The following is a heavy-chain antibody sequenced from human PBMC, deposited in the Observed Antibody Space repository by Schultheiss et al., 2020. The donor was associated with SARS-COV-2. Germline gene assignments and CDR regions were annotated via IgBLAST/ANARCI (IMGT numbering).Heavy chain of an antibody. CDR2: IYSGGST. CDR3: ATLWGGNYDYVWRSYRSTPPDAFDI. J-gene: IGHJ3*02. D-gene: IGHD3-16*02. V-gene: IGHV3-66*01. CDR1: GFTVSSNY. Sequence: GESLKISCAASGFTVSSNYMSWVRQAPGKGLEWVSVIYSGGSTYYADSVKGRFTISRDNSKNTQYLQMNSLRAEDTAVYYCATLWGGNYDYVWRSYRSTPPDAFDIWGQGRVVTVSS.